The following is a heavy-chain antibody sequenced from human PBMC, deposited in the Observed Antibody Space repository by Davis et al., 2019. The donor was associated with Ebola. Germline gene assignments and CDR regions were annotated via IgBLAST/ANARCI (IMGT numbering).Heavy chain of an antibody. J-gene: IGHJ6*02. D-gene: IGHD2-2*01. CDR2: IYNGGST. CDR3: ARQLPYYSYVMDV. Sequence: GGSLRLSCAASGFTFSSYSMNWVRQAPGKGLEWVSVIYNGGSTYYADSVKGRFTISRDNSKNTLYLQMNSLRAEDTAVYFCARQLPYYSYVMDVWGQGTTITVSS. V-gene: IGHV3-53*01. CDR1: GFTFSSYS.